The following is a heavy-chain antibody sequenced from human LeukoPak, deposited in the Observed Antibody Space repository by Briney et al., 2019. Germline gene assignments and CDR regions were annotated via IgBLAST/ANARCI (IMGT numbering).Heavy chain of an antibody. CDR3: AKVSGYSYGFDY. CDR1: GLTFSSYG. J-gene: IGHJ4*02. Sequence: PGRSLRLSCAASGLTFSSYGMHWVRQAPGKGLEWVAVISYDGSNKYYADSVKGRFTIPRDNSKNTLYLQMNSLRAEDTAVYYCAKVSGYSYGFDYWGQGTLVTVSS. V-gene: IGHV3-30*18. CDR2: ISYDGSNK. D-gene: IGHD5-18*01.